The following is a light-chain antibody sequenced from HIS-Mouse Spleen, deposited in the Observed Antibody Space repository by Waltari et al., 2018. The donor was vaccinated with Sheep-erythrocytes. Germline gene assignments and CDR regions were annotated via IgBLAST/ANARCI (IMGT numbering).Light chain of an antibody. CDR3: CSYAGSSTPWV. Sequence: QSALTQPASVSGSPGQSITISCTGTSSDVGSYNLVSWYQQHPGKAPKLMIYEGSKRPSRVSNRFSGSKSGNTASLTLSGLQAEDEADYYCCSYAGSSTPWVFGGGTKLTVL. CDR2: EGS. J-gene: IGLJ3*02. V-gene: IGLV2-23*01. CDR1: SSDVGSYNL.